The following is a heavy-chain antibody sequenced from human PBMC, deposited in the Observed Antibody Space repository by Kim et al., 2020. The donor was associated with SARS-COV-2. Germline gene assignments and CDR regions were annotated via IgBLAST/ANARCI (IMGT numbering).Heavy chain of an antibody. Sequence: SETLSLTCTVSGGSISSYYWSWIRQSPGKGLEWIGYIYYSGSTNYNPSLKSRVTISVETSKNQFSLKLTSVTAADTAVYYCARGGTEHLYYFDYWGQGTL. V-gene: IGHV4-59*01. CDR2: IYYSGST. CDR1: GGSISSYY. D-gene: IGHD1-7*01. J-gene: IGHJ4*02. CDR3: ARGGTEHLYYFDY.